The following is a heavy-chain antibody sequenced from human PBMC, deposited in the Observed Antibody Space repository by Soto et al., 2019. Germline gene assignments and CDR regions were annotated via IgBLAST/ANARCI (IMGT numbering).Heavy chain of an antibody. D-gene: IGHD1-1*01. CDR2: INYDGSRT. J-gene: IGHJ4*02. Sequence: EEKLVESRGGSVQPGRSLRLSCAASGFPISKYWMHWVRQAPGKGLVWVSRINYDGSRTDYADFGKGRFTISRDNAENTVHLQMNSLRVEDTAVYYCVRLLDRDCWGQGTLVTVSS. CDR1: GFPISKYW. CDR3: VRLLDRDC. V-gene: IGHV3-74*01.